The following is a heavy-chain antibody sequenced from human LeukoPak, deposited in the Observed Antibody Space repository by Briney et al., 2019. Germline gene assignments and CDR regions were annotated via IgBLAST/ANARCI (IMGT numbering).Heavy chain of an antibody. J-gene: IGHJ4*02. CDR1: GFTFSSYG. V-gene: IGHV3-23*01. Sequence: GGSLRLSCAASGFTFSSYGMSWVRQAPGKGLEWVSAISGSGGSTYYADSVKGRFTISRDNSKNTMYLQMNSLRAEDTAVYYCAKRIQSAMAMGYWGQGTLVTVSS. CDR3: AKRIQSAMAMGY. CDR2: ISGSGGST. D-gene: IGHD5-18*01.